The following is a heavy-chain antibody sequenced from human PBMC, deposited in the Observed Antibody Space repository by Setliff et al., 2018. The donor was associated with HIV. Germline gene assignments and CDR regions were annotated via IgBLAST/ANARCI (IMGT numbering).Heavy chain of an antibody. CDR1: GYTFTTYA. D-gene: IGHD6-19*01. V-gene: IGHV1-3*01. Sequence: ASVKVSCKASGYTFTTYAMHWVRLAPGQRLEWMGWINAGNGNTKYSQKFQGRVTITRDTSASTAYMELSSLRSEDTAVYYCARVYPRTVAGTFDYWGQGTLVTVSS. CDR3: ARVYPRTVAGTFDY. J-gene: IGHJ4*02. CDR2: INAGNGNT.